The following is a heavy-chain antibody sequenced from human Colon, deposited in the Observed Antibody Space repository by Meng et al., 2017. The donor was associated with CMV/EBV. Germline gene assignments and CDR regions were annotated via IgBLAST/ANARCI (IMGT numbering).Heavy chain of an antibody. V-gene: IGHV3-74*03. CDR3: GRDYFGWETDY. J-gene: IGHJ4*02. D-gene: IGHD3-10*01. CDR1: GFTFSDYW. Sequence: GESLKISWAASGFTFSDYWMHWVRHAPGKGLVWVARISVDGSSTTYANSVKGRFTISRDNAKNTLYLHMNSLGAEDTAVYFCGRDYFGWETDYWGQGTLVTVSS. CDR2: ISVDGSST.